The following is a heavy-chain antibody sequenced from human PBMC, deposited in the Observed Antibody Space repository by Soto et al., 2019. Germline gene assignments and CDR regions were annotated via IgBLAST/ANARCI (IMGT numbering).Heavy chain of an antibody. V-gene: IGHV1-46*01. CDR2: INPSGGST. CDR3: ARDTYYGSGSFLGYYYSGMDV. D-gene: IGHD3-10*01. Sequence: VASVKVSCKASGYTFTSYYMHWVRQAPGQELEWMGIINPSGGSTSYAQKFQGRVTMTRDTSTSTVYMELSSLRSEDTAVYYCARDTYYGSGSFLGYYYSGMDVWGQGTTVTVS. J-gene: IGHJ6*02. CDR1: GYTFTSYY.